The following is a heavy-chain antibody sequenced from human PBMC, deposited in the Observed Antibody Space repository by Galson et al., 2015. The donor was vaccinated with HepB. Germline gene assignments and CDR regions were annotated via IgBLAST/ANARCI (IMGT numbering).Heavy chain of an antibody. CDR2: INPNSGGT. V-gene: IGHV1-2*06. D-gene: IGHD3-22*01. CDR3: ARGGRGSYDSSAYYLMFDP. J-gene: IGHJ5*02. Sequence: SVKVSCKASGYIFTGYYMHWVRQAPGQGLEWMGRINPNSGGTNYAQKFPGRVTMTRDTSISTAYMELSSLRSDDTAVYYCARGGRGSYDSSAYYLMFDPWGQGTRVTASS. CDR1: GYIFTGYY.